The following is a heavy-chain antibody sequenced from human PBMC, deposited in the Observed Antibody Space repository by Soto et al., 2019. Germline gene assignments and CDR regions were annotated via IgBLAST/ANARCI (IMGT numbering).Heavy chain of an antibody. Sequence: PGGSLRLSCAASGFTFSSYAMSWVRQAPGKGLEWVPAISGSGGSTYYADSVKGRFTISRDNSKNTLYLQMNSLRAEDTAVYYCAKNPYSSSWYFAYWGQGTLVTVSS. J-gene: IGHJ4*02. CDR1: GFTFSSYA. CDR2: ISGSGGST. V-gene: IGHV3-23*01. D-gene: IGHD6-13*01. CDR3: AKNPYSSSWYFAY.